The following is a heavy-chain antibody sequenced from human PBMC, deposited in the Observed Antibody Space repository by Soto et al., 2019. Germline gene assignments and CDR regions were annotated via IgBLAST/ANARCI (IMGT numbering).Heavy chain of an antibody. CDR3: ATDFWWFGEFSDY. CDR1: GYTLTELS. J-gene: IGHJ4*02. CDR2: FDPEDGET. D-gene: IGHD3-10*01. V-gene: IGHV1-24*01. Sequence: ALVNVSCKVSGYTLTELSMHWVRQAPGKGLEWMGGFDPEDGETIYAQKFQGRVTMTEDTSTDTAYMELSSLRSEDTAVYYCATDFWWFGEFSDYWGQGTLVTVYS.